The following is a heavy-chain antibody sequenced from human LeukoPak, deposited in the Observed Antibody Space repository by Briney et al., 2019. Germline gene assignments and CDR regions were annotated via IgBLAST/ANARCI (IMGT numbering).Heavy chain of an antibody. CDR3: ARNGLIPYATYYFDY. Sequence: ASVKVSCKASGYTFTGYYIHWMRQAPGQGLECMGWINPNSGGTNYAQNFQGRVTMTRDTSISTAYMDLSSLRSDDTALYYCARNGLIPYATYYFDYWGQGTLVTVSS. V-gene: IGHV1-2*02. J-gene: IGHJ4*02. CDR2: INPNSGGT. CDR1: GYTFTGYY. D-gene: IGHD2-2*02.